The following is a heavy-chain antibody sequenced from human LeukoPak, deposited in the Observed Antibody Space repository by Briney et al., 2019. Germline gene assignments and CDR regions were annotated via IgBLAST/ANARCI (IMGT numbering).Heavy chain of an antibody. CDR1: GFTFSNVW. J-gene: IGHJ4*02. CDR3: TPDPWHALDN. CDR2: IKSKTDGGAA. V-gene: IGHV3-15*01. D-gene: IGHD5-12*01. Sequence: PGGSLRLSCAASGFTFSNVWMSWVRQAPGKGLEWVGRIKSKTDGGAADYAAPVKGRFIISRDDSKNTLSLQMNSLKSEDTAVYYCTPDPWHALDNWGQGTLVTVSS.